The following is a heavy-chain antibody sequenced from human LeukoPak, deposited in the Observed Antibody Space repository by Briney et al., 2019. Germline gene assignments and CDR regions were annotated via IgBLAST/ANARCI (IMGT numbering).Heavy chain of an antibody. Sequence: SETLSLTCTVSGGSFEHYFWSWIRQPPGKGLEWNGYVYYSGSTDYSPSLKSRLTISADTSKNQFSLKLNSVTAADTAVYYCASHRRSHGSEYWGQGTLVTVSS. J-gene: IGHJ4*02. V-gene: IGHV4-59*01. CDR2: VYYSGST. D-gene: IGHD3-10*01. CDR3: ASHRRSHGSEY. CDR1: GGSFEHYF.